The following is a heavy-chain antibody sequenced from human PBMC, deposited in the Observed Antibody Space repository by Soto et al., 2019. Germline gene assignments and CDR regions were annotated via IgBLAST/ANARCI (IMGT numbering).Heavy chain of an antibody. CDR2: IYSVGTT. V-gene: IGHV3-66*01. D-gene: IGHD6-6*01. CDR1: GFTVGNNY. J-gene: IGHJ5*02. Sequence: AGGSLRLSCVSSGFTVGNNYMSWVRQAPGKGLEWVSLIYSVGTTHYADSVRGRFTISRDSSKNTLYLEMKSLRREDTAIYYCMNRPRAWGQGTLVTVSS. CDR3: MNRPRA.